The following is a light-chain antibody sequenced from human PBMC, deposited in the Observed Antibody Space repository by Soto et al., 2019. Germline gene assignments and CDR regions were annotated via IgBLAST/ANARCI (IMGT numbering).Light chain of an antibody. CDR3: SSYTSSSTRV. J-gene: IGLJ1*01. Sequence: QSALTQPASVSGSPGQSITISCTGTSSDVGGYNYVSWYQQHPGKAPKLMIYDVSNRPSGVSNRFSGSKSGNTASLTISGLQAEDEADYDCSSYTSSSTRVFGTGTKVTV. CDR1: SSDVGGYNY. CDR2: DVS. V-gene: IGLV2-14*01.